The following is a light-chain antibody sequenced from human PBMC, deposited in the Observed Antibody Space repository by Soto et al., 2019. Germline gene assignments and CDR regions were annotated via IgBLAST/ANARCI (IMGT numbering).Light chain of an antibody. CDR1: QTISNY. Sequence: DIQMTQSPSSLSASVGDRVTITCRASQTISNYLNWYQQKPGKAPVLLIFAASSLQSGVPSRFSGSRSGRNFTLAINSLQPADSAIYYCQQTYSVPPTFGRGTKVEI. CDR3: QQTYSVPPT. V-gene: IGKV1-39*01. J-gene: IGKJ1*01. CDR2: AAS.